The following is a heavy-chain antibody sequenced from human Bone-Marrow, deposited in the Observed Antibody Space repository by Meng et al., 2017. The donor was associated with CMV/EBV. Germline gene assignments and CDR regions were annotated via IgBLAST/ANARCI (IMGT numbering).Heavy chain of an antibody. V-gene: IGHV3-20*04. CDR1: GFTFSTYD. Sequence: GESLKISCLASGFTFSTYDMYWVRQASGKGLEWVSAINWNGYSTGYADSVKGRFTISRDNAKNSLYLQMNSLRAEDTAVYYCARDGGPGYCSSTSCYPIYYYYYGMDVWGQGTTVTVSS. CDR2: INWNGYST. CDR3: ARDGGPGYCSSTSCYPIYYYYYGMDV. D-gene: IGHD2-2*01. J-gene: IGHJ6*02.